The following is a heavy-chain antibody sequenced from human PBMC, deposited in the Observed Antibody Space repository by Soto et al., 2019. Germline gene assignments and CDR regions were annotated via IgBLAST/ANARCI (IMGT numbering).Heavy chain of an antibody. CDR3: ARDSVGVVMDYGMDV. D-gene: IGHD2-15*01. CDR1: GYSFAGYF. V-gene: IGHV1-2*02. CDR2: INPNNGDT. J-gene: IGHJ6*02. Sequence: QVQLVQSGAEVKKPGASVKVSCKTSGYSFAGYFVYWVRQAPGQGLEWMGWINPNNGDTNYSQKFQGRVSMTRDTPINTAYMELSRLTSDDTAVYYCARDSVGVVMDYGMDVWGQGTTVTVSS.